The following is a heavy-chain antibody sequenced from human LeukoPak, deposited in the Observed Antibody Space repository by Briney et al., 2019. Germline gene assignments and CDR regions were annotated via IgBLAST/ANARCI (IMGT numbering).Heavy chain of an antibody. CDR2: ISGSGGST. Sequence: PGGSLRLSCVASGFTFSSHAMSWVRQAPGKGLEWVSAISGSGGSTYYADSVKGRFTISRDNSKNTLYLQMNSLRAEDTAVYYCAKETQHDITMIVVVITRPLNWFDPWGQGTLVTVSS. J-gene: IGHJ5*02. CDR3: AKETQHDITMIVVVITRPLNWFDP. CDR1: GFTFSSHA. V-gene: IGHV3-23*01. D-gene: IGHD3-22*01.